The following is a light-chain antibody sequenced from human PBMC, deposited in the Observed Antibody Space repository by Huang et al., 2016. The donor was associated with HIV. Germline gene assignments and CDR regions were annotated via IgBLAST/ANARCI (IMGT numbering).Light chain of an antibody. Sequence: DIQMTQSPSSLSASVGDTVTITCRASQGISNSLAWYQQKPGKAPKLLLYAASRLESGVPSRFSGSASGTDYTLTISSLQPEDFATYYCQQYNSTLNPFGQGTKLEIK. J-gene: IGKJ2*01. CDR3: QQYNSTLNP. CDR2: AAS. V-gene: IGKV1-NL1*01. CDR1: QGISNS.